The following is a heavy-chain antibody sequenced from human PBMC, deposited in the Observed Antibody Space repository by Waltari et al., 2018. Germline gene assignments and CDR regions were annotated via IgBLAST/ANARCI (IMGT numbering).Heavy chain of an antibody. CDR3: AIMVRGIMGGVDY. J-gene: IGHJ4*02. CDR1: GGSINSGDYY. Sequence: QVQLQESGPGLVKPSQTLSLTCTVSGGSINSGDYYWNWIRQPAGKGLGGIGRVYRSGVTNYNPSLTGRVSISLDTSKNQFSLRLNSVTAADTAVYYCAIMVRGIMGGVDYWGEGTLVIVSS. CDR2: VYRSGVT. D-gene: IGHD3-10*01. V-gene: IGHV4-61*02.